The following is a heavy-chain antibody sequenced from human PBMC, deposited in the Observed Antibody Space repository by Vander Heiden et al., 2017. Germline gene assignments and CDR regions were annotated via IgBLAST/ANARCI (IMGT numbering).Heavy chain of an antibody. Sequence: QVQLVQSGAEVKKPGASVKVSCKASGYTFTGYYLHGVRQAPGQGLEWIGWINPSSGGTNYAQKFQGRVSMTRDTSISTAYMELSRLRSDDTAVYYCARTKRSGSHPTYYYYYGMDVWGQGTTVTVSS. CDR2: INPSSGGT. D-gene: IGHD3-10*01. V-gene: IGHV1-2*02. CDR1: GYTFTGYY. J-gene: IGHJ6*02. CDR3: ARTKRSGSHPTYYYYYGMDV.